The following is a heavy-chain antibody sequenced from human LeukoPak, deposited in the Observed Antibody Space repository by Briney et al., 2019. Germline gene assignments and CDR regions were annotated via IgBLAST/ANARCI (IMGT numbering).Heavy chain of an antibody. CDR2: ISGSGRRT. D-gene: IGHD3-22*01. J-gene: IGHJ1*01. CDR1: GITFSNYA. V-gene: IGHV3-23*01. CDR3: GNSEYYYPDSGYHYLYLQE. Sequence: GGSLRLSCTASGITFSNYAMTWVRQGPGEGLEWVSTISGSGRRTHYADSVKGRFTISRDNSKDTLFLQMNNLRAEDTAIYYCGNSEYYYPDSGYHYLYLQEWGQGTLVTVSS.